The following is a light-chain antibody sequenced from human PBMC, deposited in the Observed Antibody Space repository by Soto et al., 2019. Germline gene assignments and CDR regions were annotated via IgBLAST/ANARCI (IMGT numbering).Light chain of an antibody. V-gene: IGLV1-47*02. CDR3: AAWDDSLSGLI. J-gene: IGLJ2*01. CDR1: SSNIESNY. Sequence: QPVLTQPPSASGTPGQRVTISCSGSSSNIESNYVYWYQQLPGTAPKLLIYSNNQRPSGVPDRFSGSKSGTSASLAISGLRSEDEADYYCAAWDDSLSGLIFGGGTKLTVL. CDR2: SNN.